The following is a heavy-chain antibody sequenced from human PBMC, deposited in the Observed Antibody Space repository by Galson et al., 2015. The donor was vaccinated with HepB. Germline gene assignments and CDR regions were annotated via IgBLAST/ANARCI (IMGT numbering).Heavy chain of an antibody. D-gene: IGHD3-3*01. CDR2: INPSGGST. Sequence: SVKVSCKASGYTFTSYYMHWVRQAPGQGLEWMGIINPSGGSTSYAQKFQGRVTMTRDTSTSTVYMELSSLRSEDTAVYYCARDEKGLRYDFWSGYYHMTSLGQSLDYWGQGTLVTVSS. CDR3: ARDEKGLRYDFWSGYYHMTSLGQSLDY. CDR1: GYTFTSYY. J-gene: IGHJ4*02. V-gene: IGHV1-46*01.